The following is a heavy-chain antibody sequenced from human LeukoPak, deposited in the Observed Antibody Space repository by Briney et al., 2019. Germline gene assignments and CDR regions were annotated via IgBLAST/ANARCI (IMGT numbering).Heavy chain of an antibody. CDR2: IIPIFGTA. Sequence: SVKVSCKASGGTFSSYAISWVRQAPGQGLEWMGGIIPIFGTANYAQKFQGRVTITADESTSTAYMELSRLRSDDTAVYYCARMYYDFWSGYYPRRRYGMDVWGQGTTVTVSS. D-gene: IGHD3-3*01. CDR3: ARMYYDFWSGYYPRRRYGMDV. J-gene: IGHJ6*02. CDR1: GGTFSSYA. V-gene: IGHV1-69*13.